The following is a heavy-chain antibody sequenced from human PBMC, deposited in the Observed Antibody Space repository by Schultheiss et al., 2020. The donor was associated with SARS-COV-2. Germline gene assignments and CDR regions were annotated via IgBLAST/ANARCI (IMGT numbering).Heavy chain of an antibody. V-gene: IGHV4-59*01. D-gene: IGHD2-2*01. CDR2: IYYSGST. J-gene: IGHJ3*02. Sequence: SETLSLTCAVYGGSFNGYYWSWIRQPPGKGLEWIGYIYYSGSTNYNPSLKSRVTISVDTSKNQFSLKLSSVTAADTAVYYCAREEGYCSSTSCQGAFDIWGQGTMVTVSS. CDR3: AREEGYCSSTSCQGAFDI. CDR1: GGSFNGYY.